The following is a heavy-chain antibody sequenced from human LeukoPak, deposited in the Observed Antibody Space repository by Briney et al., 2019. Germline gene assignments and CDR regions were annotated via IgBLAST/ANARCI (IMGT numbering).Heavy chain of an antibody. V-gene: IGHV4-31*03. CDR1: ADSLSSGGHY. J-gene: IGHJ4*02. CDR3: ARGGNRFGGFYFDY. CDR2: IHHSGRS. D-gene: IGHD3-10*01. Sequence: SQTLSLTCTVSADSLSSGGHYWAWIRQFPGKGLESIGFIHHSGRSRHNPSLKDRVAISVDTSRKQFALKLSSVTATDTAMYYCARGGNRFGGFYFDYWGQGIQVIVSS.